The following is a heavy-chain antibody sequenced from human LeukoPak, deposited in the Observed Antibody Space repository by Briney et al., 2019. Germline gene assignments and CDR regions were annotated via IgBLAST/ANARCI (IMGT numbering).Heavy chain of an antibody. J-gene: IGHJ4*02. CDR2: IYYSGST. V-gene: IGHV4-39*01. CDR1: GGSISSSSYY. CDR3: ARTPCSSTSCHNFDY. Sequence: PSETLSLTCTVSGGSISSSSYYWGWIRQPPGKGLEWIGSIYYSGSTYYNPSLKSRVTISVDTSKNQFSLKLSPVTAADTAVYYCARTPCSSTSCHNFDYWGQGTLVTVSS. D-gene: IGHD2-2*02.